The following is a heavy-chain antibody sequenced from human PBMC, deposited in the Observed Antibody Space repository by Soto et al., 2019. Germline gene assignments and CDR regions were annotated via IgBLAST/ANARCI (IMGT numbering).Heavy chain of an antibody. CDR3: ASGGAHSVGWFDP. D-gene: IGHD3-16*01. Sequence: SETLSLTCIVSGHSISTSPFYWSWFRQPPGKGLEWIGTIYSSRNTYYNPSLKSRVTISVDTSKNQFSLKLHSVTAAETAAYYCASGGAHSVGWFDPWGQGIRVTVSS. CDR1: GHSISTSPFY. V-gene: IGHV4-39*01. CDR2: IYSSRNT. J-gene: IGHJ5*02.